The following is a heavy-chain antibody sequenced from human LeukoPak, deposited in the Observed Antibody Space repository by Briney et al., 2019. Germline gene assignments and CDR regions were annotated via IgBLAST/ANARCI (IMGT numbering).Heavy chain of an antibody. CDR1: GGSFSGYY. D-gene: IGHD6-13*01. CDR3: ARVPLGSSWYVGYYFDY. CDR2: INHSGST. Sequence: SETLSLTCAVYGGSFSGYYWSWIRQPPGKGWRGLGEINHSGSTNYNPSLKSRVTISVDTSKNQFSLKLSSVTVADTAVYYCARVPLGSSWYVGYYFDYWGQGTLVTVSS. V-gene: IGHV4-34*01. J-gene: IGHJ4*02.